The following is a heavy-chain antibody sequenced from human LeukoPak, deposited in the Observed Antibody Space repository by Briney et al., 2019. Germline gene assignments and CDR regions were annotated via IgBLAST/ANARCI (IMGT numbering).Heavy chain of an antibody. V-gene: IGHV4-34*01. CDR3: ARGLTISAFLSWFDP. CDR2: INHSGST. J-gene: IGHJ5*02. CDR1: GGSFSTYH. Sequence: SETLSLTCGLYGGSFSTYHWSWIRQPPGKGLQWIGEINHSGSTNYNPSLKSRVTISVDTSKNQFSLKLSSVTAADTALYYCARGLTISAFLSWFDPWGQGTLVTVSS. D-gene: IGHD3-3*01.